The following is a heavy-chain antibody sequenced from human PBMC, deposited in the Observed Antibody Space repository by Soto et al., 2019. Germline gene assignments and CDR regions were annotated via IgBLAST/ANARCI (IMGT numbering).Heavy chain of an antibody. Sequence: PGGSLRLSCAASGFTFIDYYMSFIRHSAFKWLEWVSYISSSSSYTNYADSVKGRFTISRDNAKNSLYLQMNSLRAEDTAVYYCARERSARDTASTPSDYWGQGTLVTVSS. J-gene: IGHJ4*02. V-gene: IGHV3-11*06. CDR1: GFTFIDYY. D-gene: IGHD5-18*01. CDR3: ARERSARDTASTPSDY. CDR2: ISSSSSYT.